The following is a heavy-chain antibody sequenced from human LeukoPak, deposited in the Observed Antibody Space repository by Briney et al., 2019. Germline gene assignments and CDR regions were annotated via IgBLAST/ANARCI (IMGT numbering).Heavy chain of an antibody. J-gene: IGHJ5*02. CDR3: ARDKYYDSSGGNWFDP. V-gene: IGHV1-2*02. CDR1: GYTFTGYY. D-gene: IGHD3-22*01. CDR2: INPNSGGT. Sequence: ASVKVSCKASGYTFTGYYMHWVRQAPGQELAWMGWINPNSGGTNYAQKFQGRVTMTRDTSISTAYMELSRLRSDDTAVYYCARDKYYDSSGGNWFDPWGQGTLVTVSS.